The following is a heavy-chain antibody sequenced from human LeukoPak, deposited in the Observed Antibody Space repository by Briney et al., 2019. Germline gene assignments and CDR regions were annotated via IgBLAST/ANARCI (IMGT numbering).Heavy chain of an antibody. J-gene: IGHJ4*02. CDR3: ARNSLAYCGGDCYYTLDY. V-gene: IGHV1-69*05. Sequence: SVKVSCXASGGTFSSYAISWVRQAPGQGLEWMGGIVPIFGTANYAQKFQGRVTITTGESTSTAYMELSSLRSEDTAVYYCARNSLAYCGGDCYYTLDYWGQGTLVTVSS. CDR1: GGTFSSYA. D-gene: IGHD2-21*02. CDR2: IVPIFGTA.